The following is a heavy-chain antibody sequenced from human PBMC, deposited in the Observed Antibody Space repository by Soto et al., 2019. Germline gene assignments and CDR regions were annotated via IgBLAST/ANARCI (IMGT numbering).Heavy chain of an antibody. CDR2: IWYDGSYK. CDR1: GSTFSSYG. V-gene: IGHV3-33*01. CDR3: ATGTGGYGPLDY. Sequence: QVKLVESGGGVVQPGRSLRLSCAASGSTFSSYGMHWVRQAPGKGLEWVAIIWYDGSYKYYADSVKGRFTISRDNSKNTLYLQMNSLRAEDTAVYYCATGTGGYGPLDYWGQGTLVTVSS. D-gene: IGHD5-12*01. J-gene: IGHJ4*02.